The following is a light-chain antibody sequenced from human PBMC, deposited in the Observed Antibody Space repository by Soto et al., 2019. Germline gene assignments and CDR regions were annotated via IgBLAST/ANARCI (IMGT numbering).Light chain of an antibody. V-gene: IGKV3-11*01. CDR1: QSVSTY. Sequence: EIVLTQSPATLSLSPGERATLSCRASQSVSTYLAWYQHKPGQAPRLLIYDASNRATGIPARFSGSGSGTDFTLTSSSLEPEDFAVYYCQQRGNWPPRYTFGQGTKLEI. J-gene: IGKJ2*01. CDR3: QQRGNWPPRYT. CDR2: DAS.